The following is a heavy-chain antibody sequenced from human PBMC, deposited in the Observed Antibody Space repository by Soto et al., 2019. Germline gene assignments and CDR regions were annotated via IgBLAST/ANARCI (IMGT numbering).Heavy chain of an antibody. V-gene: IGHV1-69*06. D-gene: IGHD4-4*01. CDR3: ASMTTVTTNWFDP. CDR1: GGTFSSYA. J-gene: IGHJ5*02. CDR2: IIPIFGTA. Sequence: ASVKVSCKASGGTFSSYAIIWVRQAPGQGLEWMGGIIPIFGTANYAQKFQGRVTITADKSTSTAYMELSSLRSEDTAVYYCASMTTVTTNWFDPWGQGTLVTVS.